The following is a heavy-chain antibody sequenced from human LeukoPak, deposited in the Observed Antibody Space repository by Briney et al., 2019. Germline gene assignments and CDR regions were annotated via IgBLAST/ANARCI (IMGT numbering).Heavy chain of an antibody. J-gene: IGHJ4*02. Sequence: PSETLSLTCTVSGGSISRYYWSWIRQPAGKGLEWIGRIYTSGSTNYNPSLKRRVTMSVDTSKNQFTLKLSSVTAADTAVYYCARAYLDYYDSSGALDYWGQGTLVTVSS. V-gene: IGHV4-4*07. CDR3: ARAYLDYYDSSGALDY. CDR2: IYTSGST. CDR1: GGSISRYY. D-gene: IGHD3-22*01.